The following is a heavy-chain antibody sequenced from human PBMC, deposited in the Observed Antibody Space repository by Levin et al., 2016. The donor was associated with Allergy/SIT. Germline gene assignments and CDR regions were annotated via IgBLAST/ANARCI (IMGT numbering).Heavy chain of an antibody. J-gene: IGHJ6*02. CDR3: AREVSSGYYSDYYYGMDV. CDR2: IIPIFGTA. V-gene: IGHV1-69*01. Sequence: WVRQAPGQGLEWMGGIIPIFGTANYAQKFQGRVTITADESTSTAYMELSSLRSEDTAVYYCAREVSSGYYSDYYYGMDVWGQGTTVTVSS. D-gene: IGHD3-22*01.